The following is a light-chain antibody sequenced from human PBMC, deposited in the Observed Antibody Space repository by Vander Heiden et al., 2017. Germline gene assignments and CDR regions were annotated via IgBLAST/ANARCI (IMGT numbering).Light chain of an antibody. CDR1: GSDIGSYT. J-gene: IGLJ2*01. CDR2: CST. Sequence: VLTHPPSASGTPGQTVAISCSGSGSDIGSYTSNWYQQLPETARNLLIYCSTQRPSGVPDRFSGAKSGSSAALAISGVLCEEEDDYFCAAWDDNQNGFVVFGGGTKVTVL. V-gene: IGLV1-44*01. CDR3: AAWDDNQNGFVV.